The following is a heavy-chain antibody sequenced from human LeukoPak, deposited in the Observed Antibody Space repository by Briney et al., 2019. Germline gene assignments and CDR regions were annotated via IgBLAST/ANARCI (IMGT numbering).Heavy chain of an antibody. CDR1: GFTFSMYW. CDR3: ARITGIEAAGDY. CDR2: IKHDGSEK. V-gene: IGHV3-7*04. D-gene: IGHD6-25*01. Sequence: AGGSLRLSCAASGFTFSMYWMSWVRQAPGKGLEWVANIKHDGSEKFYVDSVKGRFIISRDNAKNSLFLQLNSLRDEDTAVYYCARITGIEAAGDYWGQGTLVTVS. J-gene: IGHJ4*02.